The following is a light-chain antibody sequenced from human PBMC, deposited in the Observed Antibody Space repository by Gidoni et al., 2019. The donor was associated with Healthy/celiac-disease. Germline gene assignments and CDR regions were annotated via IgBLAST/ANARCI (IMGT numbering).Light chain of an antibody. CDR2: ASS. CDR3: QQYYSYPRQ. Sequence: AMRMTQSPSSFSASTGYRVPITCLASQGISSYLAWYPQKPGKAPNLLIYASSTLQSGVPSRFSGSGSGTDFTLTLSCLQSEDFATYYFQQYYSYPRQFGQGTKVEIK. CDR1: QGISSY. J-gene: IGKJ1*01. V-gene: IGKV1-8*01.